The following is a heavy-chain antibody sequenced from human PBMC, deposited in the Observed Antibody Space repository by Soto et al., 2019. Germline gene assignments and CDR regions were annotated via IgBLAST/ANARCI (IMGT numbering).Heavy chain of an antibody. CDR3: ARFCGDCYSAFDY. CDR2: IYHSGST. CDR1: GGSSGSGGDS. D-gene: IGHD2-21*02. V-gene: IGHV4-30-2*01. Sequence: SEMQSVTCCVAGGSSGSGGDSRIWIRKPPGKCLEWIGYIYHSGSTYYNPSLKSRVTISVDRSKNQFSLKLSSVTAADTAVYYCARFCGDCYSAFDYWGQGTLVPVSS. J-gene: IGHJ4*02.